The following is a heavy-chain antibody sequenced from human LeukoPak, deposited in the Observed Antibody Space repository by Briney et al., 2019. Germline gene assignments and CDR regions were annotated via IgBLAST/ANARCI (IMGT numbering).Heavy chain of an antibody. CDR3: ATGVRVTYGMDV. V-gene: IGHV4-59*01. J-gene: IGHJ6*02. D-gene: IGHD3-10*01. Sequence: NPSETLSLTCTVSGGSISSYYWSWIRQPPGKGLEWIGYIYYSGSTNYNPSLKSRVTISVDTSKNQFSLKLSSVTAADTAVYYCATGVRVTYGMDVWGQGTTVTVSS. CDR2: IYYSGST. CDR1: GGSISSYY.